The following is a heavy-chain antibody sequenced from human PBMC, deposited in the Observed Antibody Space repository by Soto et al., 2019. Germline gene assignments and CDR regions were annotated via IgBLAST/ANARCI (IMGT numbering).Heavy chain of an antibody. Sequence: EVQLLESGGSLVQPGGSLRLSCAASGFSFSTYAMGWVRQAPGKGLEWVSAISGSGSATYYADPVKGRFTISRDNSKDTLYLQRNSLRAGDTAVYYCAKDIKGTGTNVIDDSWGQGSLVTVSS. CDR2: ISGSGSAT. D-gene: IGHD1-7*01. CDR3: AKDIKGTGTNVIDDS. V-gene: IGHV3-23*01. CDR1: GFSFSTYA. J-gene: IGHJ4*02.